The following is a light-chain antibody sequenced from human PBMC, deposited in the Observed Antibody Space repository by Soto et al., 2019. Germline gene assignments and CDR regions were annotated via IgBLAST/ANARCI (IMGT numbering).Light chain of an antibody. CDR1: SSDVGNYNL. Sequence: QSALTQPASVSGSPGQSITISCTGTSSDVGNYNLVSWYQQHPGKAPKLIIYATRKRPSGVSNRYSGSKSGNTASPTISGLQAEDEATYHCCSYAGSITFTFGGGTKVTVL. V-gene: IGLV2-23*02. CDR2: ATR. CDR3: CSYAGSITFT. J-gene: IGLJ2*01.